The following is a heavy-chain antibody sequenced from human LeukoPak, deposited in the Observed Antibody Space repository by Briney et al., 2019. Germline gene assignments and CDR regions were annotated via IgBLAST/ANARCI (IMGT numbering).Heavy chain of an antibody. CDR1: GFTFSSYW. CDR3: ARDLNWGRYYFDY. V-gene: IGHV3-7*01. D-gene: IGHD7-27*01. CDR2: IKQDGSEK. Sequence: GGSLRLSCAASGFTFSSYWMSWVRQAPGKGLEWVANIKQDGSEKYYVDSVKGRFTISRDNAKNSLYLQMNSLRAEDTAVYYCARDLNWGRYYFDYWGQGTLVTVSS. J-gene: IGHJ4*02.